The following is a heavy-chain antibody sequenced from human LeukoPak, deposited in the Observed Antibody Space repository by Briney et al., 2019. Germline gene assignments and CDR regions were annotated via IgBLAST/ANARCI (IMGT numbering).Heavy chain of an antibody. J-gene: IGHJ5*02. D-gene: IGHD2-2*01. V-gene: IGHV3-21*01. Sequence: KPGGSLRLSCAASGFTFSSYSMNWVRQAPGKGLEWVSSISSSSSYIYYADSVKGRFPISRDNAKNSLYLQMNSLRAEDTAVYYCARARLGYCSSTSCLNNNWFDPWGQGTLVTVSS. CDR1: GFTFSSYS. CDR3: ARARLGYCSSTSCLNNNWFDP. CDR2: ISSSSSYI.